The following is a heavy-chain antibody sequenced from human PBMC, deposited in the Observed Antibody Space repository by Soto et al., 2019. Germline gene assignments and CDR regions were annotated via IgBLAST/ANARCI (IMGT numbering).Heavy chain of an antibody. CDR1: GGTFSSYT. V-gene: IGHV1-69*08. J-gene: IGHJ6*03. CDR2: IIPILGIA. CDR3: ARDGCSSTSCYFDYYYYYMDV. D-gene: IGHD2-2*01. Sequence: QVQLVQSGAEVKKPGSSVKVSCKASGGTFSSYTISWVRQAPGQGLEWMGRIIPILGIANYAQKFQGRVTITADKSTSTAYMELSSLRSEDTAVYYCARDGCSSTSCYFDYYYYYMDVWGKGTTVTVSS.